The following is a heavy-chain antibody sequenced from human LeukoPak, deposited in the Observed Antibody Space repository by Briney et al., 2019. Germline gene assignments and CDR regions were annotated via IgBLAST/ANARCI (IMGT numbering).Heavy chain of an antibody. V-gene: IGHV4-59*08. CDR2: INYSGNT. CDR1: GGSISAYY. J-gene: IGHJ5*02. D-gene: IGHD3-10*01. CDR3: ASFSWGSGSYNQEAIWSWFDP. Sequence: KPSETLSLTCTVSGGSISAYYWIWIRQPPGKGLEWIGYINYSGNTNYNPSLKSRVTISVDTSKNQFSLKLSSVTAADTAVYYCASFSWGSGSYNQEAIWSWFDPWGQGTLVIVSS.